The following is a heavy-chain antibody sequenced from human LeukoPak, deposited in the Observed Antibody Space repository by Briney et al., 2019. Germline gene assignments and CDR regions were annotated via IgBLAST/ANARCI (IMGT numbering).Heavy chain of an antibody. Sequence: SETLSLTCSVSGVTNSGYSWCWIRQPPGKGLEWIGYIYSSGSTYYNPSLKSRVTISIDTSENQLSLRLSSVTAADTALYYCARAHTSSWYMDYWGQGTLVTVSS. CDR2: IYSSGST. J-gene: IGHJ4*02. CDR3: ARAHTSSWYMDY. CDR1: GVTNSGYS. V-gene: IGHV4-59*01. D-gene: IGHD6-13*01.